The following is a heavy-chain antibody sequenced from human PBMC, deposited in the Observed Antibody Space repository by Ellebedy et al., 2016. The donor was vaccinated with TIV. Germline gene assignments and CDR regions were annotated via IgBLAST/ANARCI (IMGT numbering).Heavy chain of an antibody. V-gene: IGHV1-18*04. Sequence: AASVKVSCKASGYTFINYGFIWVRQAPGQGLEWMGWINTYNCNRNYAQKLQGRLTMTTDTSTGTAYMELRSLRSDDTAVYYCARYRLGEGSGYEFFDYWGQGTLVTVSS. CDR1: GYTFINYG. D-gene: IGHD5-12*01. CDR2: INTYNCNR. CDR3: ARYRLGEGSGYEFFDY. J-gene: IGHJ4*02.